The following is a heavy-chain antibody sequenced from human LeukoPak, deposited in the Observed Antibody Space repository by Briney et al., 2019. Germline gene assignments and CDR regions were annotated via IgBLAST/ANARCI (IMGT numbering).Heavy chain of an antibody. CDR1: GYTFTGYY. J-gene: IGHJ4*02. D-gene: IGHD3-10*01. CDR2: INPNSGGP. V-gene: IGHV1-2*06. Sequence: ASVKVSCKASGYTFTGYYMHWVRQAPGQGLEWMGRINPNSGGPNYAQKFQGRVTMTRDTSISTAYMELSRLRSDDTAVYYCARVPYYYGSGIFDYWGQGTLVTVSS. CDR3: ARVPYYYGSGIFDY.